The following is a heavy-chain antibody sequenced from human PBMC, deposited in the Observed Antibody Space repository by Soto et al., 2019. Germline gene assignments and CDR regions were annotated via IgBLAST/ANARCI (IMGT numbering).Heavy chain of an antibody. CDR3: AKDNPLFDSGYDREFDY. D-gene: IGHD5-12*01. CDR2: ISGSGGST. V-gene: IGHV3-23*01. CDR1: GFTFSSYA. J-gene: IGHJ4*02. Sequence: GGSLRLSCAASGFTFSSYAMSWVRQAPGKGLEWVSAISGSGGSTYYADSVKGRFTISRDNSKNTLYLQMNSLRAEDTAVYYCAKDNPLFDSGYDREFDYWGQGTLVTVSS.